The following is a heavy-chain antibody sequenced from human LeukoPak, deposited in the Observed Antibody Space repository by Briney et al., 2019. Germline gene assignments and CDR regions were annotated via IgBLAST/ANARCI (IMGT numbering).Heavy chain of an antibody. J-gene: IGHJ4*02. CDR1: GFTFSNYW. V-gene: IGHV3-74*01. Sequence: GGSLRLSCAASGFTFSNYWMHWVREVPGKGLVWVSRINPGGSSTTYADSVKGRFTISRDNAKNTLYLQMNSLRAEDTAVYYCARSNQADDYWGQGTLVTVSS. CDR3: ARSNQADDY. D-gene: IGHD4-11*01. CDR2: INPGGSST.